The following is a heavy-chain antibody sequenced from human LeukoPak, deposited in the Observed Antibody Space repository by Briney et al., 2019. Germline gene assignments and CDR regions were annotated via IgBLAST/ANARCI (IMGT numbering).Heavy chain of an antibody. CDR2: IRYDGSNK. Sequence: GGSLRLSCAVSGFTFTNYGMHWVRQAPGKGLEWVAFIRYDGSNKYYADSVKGRFTISRDNSKNTLYLQMNSLRAEDTAVYYCAREVTMVRGARPSGAFDIWGQGTMVTVFS. D-gene: IGHD3-10*01. CDR3: AREVTMVRGARPSGAFDI. CDR1: GFTFTNYG. V-gene: IGHV3-30*02. J-gene: IGHJ3*02.